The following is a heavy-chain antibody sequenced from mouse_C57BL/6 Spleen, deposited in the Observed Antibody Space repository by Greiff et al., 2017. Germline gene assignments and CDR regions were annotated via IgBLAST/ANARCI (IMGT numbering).Heavy chain of an antibody. J-gene: IGHJ1*03. Sequence: DVKLVESGGGLVKPGGSLKLSCAASGFTFSDYGMHWVRQAPEKGLEWVAYISSGISTIYYADTVKGRFTISRDNAKNTLFLQMTSLRSEDTAMYSCADDYGYFDVWGTGTTVTVSS. V-gene: IGHV5-17*01. CDR1: GFTFSDYG. CDR2: ISSGISTI. CDR3: ADDYGYFDV. D-gene: IGHD2-3*01.